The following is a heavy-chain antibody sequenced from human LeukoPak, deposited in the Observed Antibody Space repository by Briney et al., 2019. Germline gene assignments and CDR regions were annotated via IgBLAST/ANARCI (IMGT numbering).Heavy chain of an antibody. CDR2: IKQDGSEK. J-gene: IGHJ3*02. CDR1: GFTFSSYW. D-gene: IGHD6-13*01. V-gene: IGHV3-7*01. CDR3: ASRIAAAGKRSAFDI. Sequence: GGSLRLSCAASGFTFSSYWMSWVRQAPGKGLEWVANIKQDGSEKYYVDSEKGRFTISRDNAKNSLYLQMNSLRAEDTAVYYCASRIAAAGKRSAFDIWGQGAMVTVSS.